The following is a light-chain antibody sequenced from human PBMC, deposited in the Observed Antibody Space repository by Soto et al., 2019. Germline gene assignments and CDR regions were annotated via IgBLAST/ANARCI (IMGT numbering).Light chain of an antibody. Sequence: QSALAQPASVSESLGQSITISCTGTGSDIAGYNYISWYQQLPGKAPKLMIYEVTIRPSGISNRFSGSKSGNTASLTISGLQAEDEADYYCTSFTSTSSLYVFGTGTKVTVL. J-gene: IGLJ1*01. CDR3: TSFTSTSSLYV. CDR1: GSDIAGYNY. CDR2: EVT. V-gene: IGLV2-14*01.